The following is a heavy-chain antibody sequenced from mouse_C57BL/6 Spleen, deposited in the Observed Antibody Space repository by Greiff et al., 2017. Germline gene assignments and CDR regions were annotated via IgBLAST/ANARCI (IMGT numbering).Heavy chain of an antibody. V-gene: IGHV14-2*01. CDR3: DRGGHYYDMDY. D-gene: IGHD3-3*01. CDR1: GFNINDYY. J-gene: IGHJ4*01. Sequence: VQLQQSGAELVKPGASVKLSCTASGFNINDYYMHWVKQRTEQGLEWIGRIDPEDGDTKYAPKFQGEATITADTSSNTAYLQIISLTSEGTAVYYCDRGGHYYDMDYWGQGTSVTVSS. CDR2: IDPEDGDT.